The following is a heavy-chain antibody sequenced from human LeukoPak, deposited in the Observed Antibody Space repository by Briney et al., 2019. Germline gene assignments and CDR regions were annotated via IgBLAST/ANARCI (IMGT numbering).Heavy chain of an antibody. CDR3: ARGSPRGSSSRFDP. CDR2: INHSGST. J-gene: IGHJ5*02. V-gene: IGHV4-34*01. D-gene: IGHD6-6*01. CDR1: GGSFSGYY. Sequence: SETLSLTCAVYGGSFSGYYWSWIRQPPGKGLEWIGEINHSGSTNYNPSLKSRVTISVDTSKNQFSLKLSSVTAADTAMYYCARGSPRGSSSRFDPWGQGTLVTVSS.